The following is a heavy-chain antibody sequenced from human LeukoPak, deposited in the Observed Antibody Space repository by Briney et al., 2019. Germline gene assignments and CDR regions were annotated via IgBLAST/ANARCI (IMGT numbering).Heavy chain of an antibody. D-gene: IGHD3-22*01. Sequence: SEALSLTCTVSGGSISSYYWSWIRQPPGKGLEWIGYIYYSGSTNYNPSLKSRVTISVDTSKNQFSLKLSSVTAADTAVYYCARVGFRITMIVVPGAFDIWGQGTMVTVSS. CDR3: ARVGFRITMIVVPGAFDI. CDR2: IYYSGST. V-gene: IGHV4-59*01. J-gene: IGHJ3*02. CDR1: GGSISSYY.